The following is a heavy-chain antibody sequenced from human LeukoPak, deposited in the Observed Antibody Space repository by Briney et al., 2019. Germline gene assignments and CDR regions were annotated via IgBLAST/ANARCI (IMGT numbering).Heavy chain of an antibody. CDR3: ALTYYYDSSGYFLFRGPHTNFDY. D-gene: IGHD3-22*01. Sequence: GGSLRLSCAASGFTFSSYAMSWVRQAPGKGLEWVSAISGSGGSTYYADSVKGRFTISRDNSKDTLYLQMNSLRAEDTAVYYCALTYYYDSSGYFLFRGPHTNFDYWGQGTLVTVSS. V-gene: IGHV3-23*01. J-gene: IGHJ4*02. CDR2: ISGSGGST. CDR1: GFTFSSYA.